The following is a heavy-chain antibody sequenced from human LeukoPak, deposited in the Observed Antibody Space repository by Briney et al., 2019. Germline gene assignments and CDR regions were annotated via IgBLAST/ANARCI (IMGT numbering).Heavy chain of an antibody. D-gene: IGHD6-19*01. Sequence: GGSLRLSCAASGFTFSSYAMNWVRQAPGKGLEWVSYISGNTNTIYYADSVKGRFTISRDNAKNSLYLQMNKLRTEDQAVYYCAKMAVAGTYNCFHPRGEATLATVSS. CDR1: GFTFSSYA. J-gene: IGHJ5*02. CDR2: ISGNTNTI. CDR3: AKMAVAGTYNCFHP. V-gene: IGHV3-48*01.